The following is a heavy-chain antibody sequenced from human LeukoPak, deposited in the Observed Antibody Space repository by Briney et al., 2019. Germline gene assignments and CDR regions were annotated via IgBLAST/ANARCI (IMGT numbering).Heavy chain of an antibody. Sequence: GGSLRLSCAASGFTFSGYSMNWVRQAPGKGLEWVSYISSSSTTIYYADSVRGRFTISRDNARNSLYLQMNSLRDEDTAIYYCVRESTYAFHIWGQGTMVTVSS. CDR1: GFTFSGYS. D-gene: IGHD2/OR15-2a*01. J-gene: IGHJ3*02. V-gene: IGHV3-48*02. CDR2: ISSSSTTI. CDR3: VRESTYAFHI.